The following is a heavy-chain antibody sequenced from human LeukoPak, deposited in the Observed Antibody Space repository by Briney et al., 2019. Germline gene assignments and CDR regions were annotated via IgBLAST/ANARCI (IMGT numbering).Heavy chain of an antibody. CDR1: GGSISSYY. Sequence: PSETLSLTCTVSGGSISSYYWSWIRQPPGKGLEWIGYIYYSGSTNYNPSLKSRVTISVDTSKNQFSLKLSSVTAADTAVYYCARGGIVVVPAAMRGYYYMDVWGKGTTVTVSS. V-gene: IGHV4-59*12. CDR3: ARGGIVVVPAAMRGYYYMDV. D-gene: IGHD2-2*01. J-gene: IGHJ6*03. CDR2: IYYSGST.